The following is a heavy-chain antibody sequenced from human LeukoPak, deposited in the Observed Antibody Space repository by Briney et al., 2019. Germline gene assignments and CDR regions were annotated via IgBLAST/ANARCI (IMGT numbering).Heavy chain of an antibody. CDR1: GGSISSYY. CDR2: IYTSGST. D-gene: IGHD6-13*01. J-gene: IGHJ6*02. CDR3: ARDDGPGIAKNYYYYGMDV. V-gene: IGHV4-4*07. Sequence: SETLSLTCTVSGGSISSYYWSWIRQPAGKGLEWIGRIYTSGSTNYNPSLKSRVTMSVDTSKNQFSLKLGSVTAADTAVYYCARDDGPGIAKNYYYYGMDVWGQGTTVTVSS.